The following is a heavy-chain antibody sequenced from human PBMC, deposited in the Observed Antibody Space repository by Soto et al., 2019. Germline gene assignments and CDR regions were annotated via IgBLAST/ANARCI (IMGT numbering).Heavy chain of an antibody. D-gene: IGHD2-15*01. V-gene: IGHV1-69*12. CDR1: GGTFSSYA. Sequence: QVQLVQSGAEVKKPGSSVKVSCKASGGTFSSYAISWVRQAPGQGLEWMGGIIPIFGTANYAQKFQGRVTITADESTSTAXXXLXRPRSEDTAVYYCARSGYCRGGICSYPQYYYYGMDVWAQGTTVTVSS. CDR3: ARSGYCRGGICSYPQYYYYGMDV. J-gene: IGHJ6*02. CDR2: IIPIFGTA.